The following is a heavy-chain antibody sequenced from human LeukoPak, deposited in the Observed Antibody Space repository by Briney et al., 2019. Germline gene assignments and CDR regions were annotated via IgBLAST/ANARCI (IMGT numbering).Heavy chain of an antibody. CDR3: AKDGDTMSGTYYYDMDV. CDR2: IKQDGSDK. D-gene: IGHD1-26*01. Sequence: PGGSLRLSCAASGFTFSNYWMSWVRQAPGKGLEWVANIKQDGSDKNYVDSVKGRFTISRDNAKNSVFLQMNSLRGEDTAVYYCAKDGDTMSGTYYYDMDVWGKGTTVTIS. V-gene: IGHV3-7*01. CDR1: GFTFSNYW. J-gene: IGHJ6*03.